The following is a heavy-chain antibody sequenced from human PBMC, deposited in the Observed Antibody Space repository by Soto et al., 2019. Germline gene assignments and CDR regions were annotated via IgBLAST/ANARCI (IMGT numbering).Heavy chain of an antibody. Sequence: SETLSLTCTVSGGSISSGGYYWSWIRQHPGKGLEWIGYIYYSGSTYYNPSLKSRVTISVDTSKNQFSLKLSSVTAADTAVYYCARVVPESGYDFWYWFDPWGQGTLVTVSS. CDR1: GGSISSGGYY. CDR2: IYYSGST. V-gene: IGHV4-31*03. J-gene: IGHJ5*02. CDR3: ARVVPESGYDFWYWFDP. D-gene: IGHD3-3*01.